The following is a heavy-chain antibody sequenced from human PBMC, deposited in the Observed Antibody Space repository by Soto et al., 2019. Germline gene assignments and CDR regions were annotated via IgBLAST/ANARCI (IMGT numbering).Heavy chain of an antibody. CDR3: APHVSCSGGSCQYDAFAI. V-gene: IGHV3-23*01. J-gene: IGHJ3*02. CDR2: VTADGGT. D-gene: IGHD2-15*01. Sequence: EVQVLESGGGLVQPGGSLRLSCEGSGFTVSSHAMTWIRQAPGQGPEWVSTVTADGGTYYADSVKGRFAMSRDTSENTLYLQMNSLGAEDTAAYYCAPHVSCSGGSCQYDAFAIRGKGTMVTVSS. CDR1: GFTVSSHA.